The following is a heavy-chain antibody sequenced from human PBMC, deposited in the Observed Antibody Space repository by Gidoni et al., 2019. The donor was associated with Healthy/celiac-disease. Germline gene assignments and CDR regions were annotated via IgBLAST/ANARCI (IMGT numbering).Heavy chain of an antibody. V-gene: IGHV3-30*18. J-gene: IGHJ4*02. CDR2: ISYDGSNK. CDR3: AKDGLNYGGAFDY. Sequence: QVQLVESGGGVVQPGRSLRLSCAAPGFTVSSYGMHWVRQAPGKGLEGVAVISYDGSNKYYADSVKGRFTISRDNSKNTLYLQMNSLRAEDTAVYYCAKDGLNYGGAFDYWGQGTLVTVSS. D-gene: IGHD4-17*01. CDR1: GFTVSSYG.